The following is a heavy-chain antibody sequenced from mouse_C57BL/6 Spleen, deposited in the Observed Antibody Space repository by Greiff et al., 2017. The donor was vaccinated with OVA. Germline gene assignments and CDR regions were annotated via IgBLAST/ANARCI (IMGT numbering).Heavy chain of an antibody. CDR2: INPSTGGT. J-gene: IGHJ3*01. D-gene: IGHD1-1*01. V-gene: IGHV1-42*01. CDR3: ARYGGTGFAD. CDR1: GYSFTGYY. Sequence: EVQLQQSGPELVKPGASVKISCKASGYSFTGYYMNWVKQSPEKSLEWIGEINPSTGGTTYNQKFKAKATLTVDKSSSTAYMQLKSLTDEDAAVDYCARYGGTGFADWGQGTLVTVSA.